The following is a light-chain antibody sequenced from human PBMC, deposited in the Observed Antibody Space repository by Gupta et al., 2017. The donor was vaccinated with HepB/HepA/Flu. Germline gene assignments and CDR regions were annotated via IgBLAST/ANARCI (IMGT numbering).Light chain of an antibody. V-gene: IGKV3-15*01. Sequence: EILMTQSPATLSVSPGEGATLSCRASQSVSSNLAWYQQKPGQAPMLLIYGSSTRASGIPARFSGSGSGTEFTLTISSLQSEDFADYYCQQDNNWPQTFGQGTKVEI. CDR1: QSVSSN. CDR2: GSS. CDR3: QQDNNWPQT. J-gene: IGKJ1*01.